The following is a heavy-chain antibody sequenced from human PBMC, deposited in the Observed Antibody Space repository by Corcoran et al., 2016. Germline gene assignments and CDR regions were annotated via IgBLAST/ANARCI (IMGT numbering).Heavy chain of an antibody. CDR2: ISNDGRDK. CDR1: GFTFSSYA. J-gene: IGHJ4*02. Sequence: QVQLVESGGGVVQPGRSLRLSCAASGFTFSSYAMHWVRQAPGKGLEWMAVISNDGRDKHHADSVKGRFTISRENYKNTVYLQMNSLRIEDTARYYCAKDRDLGAAKYHVDYWGQGTLVTVSS. CDR3: AKDRDLGAAKYHVDY. V-gene: IGHV3-30*04. D-gene: IGHD1-26*01.